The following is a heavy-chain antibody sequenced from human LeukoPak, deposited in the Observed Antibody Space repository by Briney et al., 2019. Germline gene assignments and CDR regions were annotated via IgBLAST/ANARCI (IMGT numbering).Heavy chain of an antibody. CDR3: VKGTGTKYYYYGMDV. V-gene: IGHV3-64D*06. Sequence: GGSLRLSCSASGFAFSNYATHWVRPAPGKGLEYVAGINSNGGSTYYADSVKGRFTMSGDNSKNTLYLQMSSLRDEDTAVYYCVKGTGTKYYYYGMDVWGQGTTVTVSS. CDR1: GFAFSNYA. CDR2: INSNGGST. D-gene: IGHD3/OR15-3a*01. J-gene: IGHJ6*02.